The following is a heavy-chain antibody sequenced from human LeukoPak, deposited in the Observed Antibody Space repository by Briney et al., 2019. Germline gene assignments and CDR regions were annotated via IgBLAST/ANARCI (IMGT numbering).Heavy chain of an antibody. CDR2: INWNGGST. V-gene: IGHV3-20*04. CDR1: GFTFDDYG. J-gene: IGHJ3*02. D-gene: IGHD3-22*01. Sequence: GGSLRLSCAASGFTFDDYGMNWVRQAPGEGLEWVSGINWNGGSTGYADSVKGRFTISRDNAKNTLYLQINSLRAEDTAVYYCARGYDSSGYYYGAFDIWGQGTMVTVSS. CDR3: ARGYDSSGYYYGAFDI.